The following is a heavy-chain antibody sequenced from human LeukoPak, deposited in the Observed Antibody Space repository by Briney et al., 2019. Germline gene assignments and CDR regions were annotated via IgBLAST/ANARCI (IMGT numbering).Heavy chain of an antibody. D-gene: IGHD6-13*01. J-gene: IGHJ4*02. V-gene: IGHV3-21*01. CDR1: GFTFSAYS. CDR3: ARYPLSSSWYFFDY. Sequence: PGGSLRLSCVVSGFTFSAYSMNWVRQAPGKGLXXXXSISFNSDYIYYADSVKGRFTISRDDAKNSLYLQMNSLRAEDTAVYYCARYPLSSSWYFFDYWGQGTLVTVSS. CDR2: ISFNSDYI.